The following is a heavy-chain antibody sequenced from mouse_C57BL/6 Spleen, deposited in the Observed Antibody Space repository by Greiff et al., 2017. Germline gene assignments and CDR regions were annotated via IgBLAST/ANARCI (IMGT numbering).Heavy chain of an antibody. J-gene: IGHJ1*03. V-gene: IGHV1-82*01. CDR1: GYAFSSSW. CDR3: ARRYDSSNYGYFDV. Sequence: QVQLKESGPELVKPGASVKISCKASGYAFSSSWMNWVKQRPGKGLEWIGRIYPGDGDTNYNGKFKGKATLTADKSSSTAYMQLSSLTSEDSAVYFWARRYDSSNYGYFDVWGTGTTVTVSS. D-gene: IGHD1-1*01. CDR2: IYPGDGDT.